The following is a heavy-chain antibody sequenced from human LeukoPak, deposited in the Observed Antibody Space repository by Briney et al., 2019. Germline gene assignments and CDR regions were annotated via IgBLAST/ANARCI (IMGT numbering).Heavy chain of an antibody. CDR1: GGTFSSYA. J-gene: IGHJ1*01. Sequence: ASVKVSCKASGGTFSSYAINWVRQATGQGLEWMGWMNPNSGNTGYAQKFQGRVTMTRNTSISTAYMELSSLRSDDTAVYYCARADSSGYYYVYFQHWGQGTLVTVSS. D-gene: IGHD3-22*01. CDR2: MNPNSGNT. CDR3: ARADSSGYYYVYFQH. V-gene: IGHV1-8*02.